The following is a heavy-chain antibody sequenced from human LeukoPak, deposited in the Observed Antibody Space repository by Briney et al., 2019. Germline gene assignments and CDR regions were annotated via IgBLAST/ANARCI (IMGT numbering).Heavy chain of an antibody. CDR3: ARGRYDSSGYLDY. D-gene: IGHD3-22*01. J-gene: IGHJ4*02. Sequence: PESLSLTCAVYGGSFSGYYWSWIRQPPGKGLEWIGEINHSGSTNYNPSLKSRVTISVDTSKNQFSLKLSSVTAADTAVYYCARGRYDSSGYLDYWGQGTLVAVSS. CDR2: INHSGST. V-gene: IGHV4-34*01. CDR1: GGSFSGYY.